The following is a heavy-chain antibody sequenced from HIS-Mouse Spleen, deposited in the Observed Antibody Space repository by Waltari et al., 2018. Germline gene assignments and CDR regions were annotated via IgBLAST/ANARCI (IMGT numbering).Heavy chain of an antibody. V-gene: IGHV1-8*01. J-gene: IGHJ4*02. D-gene: IGHD3-3*01. CDR3: ARVYYDFWSGYYY. Sequence: QVQLVQSGAEVKKPGASVKVSCKASGYTFPSYDINWVRRATGQGLEGRGCRNPNSGNTGYAQKFQGRVIMTRNTSISTAYMELSSLRSEDTAVYYCARVYYDFWSGYYYWGQGTLVTVSS. CDR1: GYTFPSYD. CDR2: RNPNSGNT.